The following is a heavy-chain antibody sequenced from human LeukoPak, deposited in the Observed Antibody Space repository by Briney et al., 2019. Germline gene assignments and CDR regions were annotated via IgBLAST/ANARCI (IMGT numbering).Heavy chain of an antibody. CDR3: AKDWSIFGARDWFDP. CDR2: IYTSGST. J-gene: IGHJ5*02. CDR1: GGSISSYY. Sequence: SETLSLTCTVSGGSISSYYWSWIRQPAGKGLEWIGRIYTSGSTNYNPSLKSRVTMSVDTSKNQFSLKLSSVTAADTAVYYCAKDWSIFGARDWFDPWGQGILVTVSS. D-gene: IGHD3-3*01. V-gene: IGHV4-4*07.